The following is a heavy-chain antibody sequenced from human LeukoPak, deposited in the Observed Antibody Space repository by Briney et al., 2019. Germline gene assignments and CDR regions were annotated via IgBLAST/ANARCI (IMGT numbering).Heavy chain of an antibody. J-gene: IGHJ3*02. D-gene: IGHD6-13*01. CDR3: ARSGWGSSWSDAFDI. CDR2: ISAYNGNT. CDR1: DCTFTTYG. Sequence: ASVTVSYTPSDCTFTTYGISWVRQAPGQGLEWMGWISAYNGNTNYAQNLQGRVSMTTDTSTTTTYMELRSLRSDDTALYYCARSGWGSSWSDAFDIWGQGTMVTVSS. V-gene: IGHV1-18*01.